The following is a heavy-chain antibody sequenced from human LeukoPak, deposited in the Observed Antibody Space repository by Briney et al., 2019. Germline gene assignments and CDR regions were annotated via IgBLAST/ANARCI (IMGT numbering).Heavy chain of an antibody. V-gene: IGHV3-48*01. J-gene: IGHJ4*02. CDR1: GFTFSSYA. D-gene: IGHD1-26*01. CDR3: ARDRIKSGSYYFDY. CDR2: ISGRSSTV. Sequence: GGSLTLSCAGSGFTFSSYAMSWVRQAPGQGLEWVSYISGRSSTVYYADSVKGRFTISRDNAKNSMYLQMNSLRAEDTAVYYCARDRIKSGSYYFDYWGQGTLVTVSS.